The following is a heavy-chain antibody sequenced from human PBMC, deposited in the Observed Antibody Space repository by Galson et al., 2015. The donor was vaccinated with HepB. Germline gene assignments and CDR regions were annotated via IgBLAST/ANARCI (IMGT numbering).Heavy chain of an antibody. CDR1: GDSVSSNSAA. J-gene: IGHJ6*02. CDR3: ARVHGTIYYYGMDV. D-gene: IGHD2-2*01. Sequence: CAISGDSVSSNSAAWNWIRQSPSRGLEWLGRTYYRAKWYSDYAVSVRSRISINPDTSKNQFSLQLTSVTPEDTAVYYRARVHGTIYYYGMDVWGQGTTVTVSS. CDR2: TYYRAKWYS. V-gene: IGHV6-1*01.